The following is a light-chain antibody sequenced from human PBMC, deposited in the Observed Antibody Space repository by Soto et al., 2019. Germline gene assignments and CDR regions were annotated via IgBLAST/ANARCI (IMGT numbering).Light chain of an antibody. Sequence: DVQMTQSPSSLSASVGDRITITCQASLDISTYLNWYRQKPGKAPNLLIYTASNLETGVPSRFSGGGSGTDFTFTISSLQPEDIGTYYCQQHERLPYTFGQGTKLEIK. CDR2: TAS. CDR1: LDISTY. CDR3: QQHERLPYT. V-gene: IGKV1-33*01. J-gene: IGKJ2*01.